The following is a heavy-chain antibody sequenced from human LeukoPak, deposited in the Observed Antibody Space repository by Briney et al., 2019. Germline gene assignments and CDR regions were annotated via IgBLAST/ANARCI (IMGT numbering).Heavy chain of an antibody. V-gene: IGHV4-30-2*06. J-gene: IGHJ4*02. D-gene: IGHD3-22*01. CDR1: GGSISSAAYS. CDR3: ARGAQYYFDTSGYFDY. Sequence: PSETLSLTCTVSGGSISSAAYSWSWIRQSAGKGLEWIGYVSHTGGTHDNPSLGSRVSMSLDRSRSQVSLSLSSVTAADTAVYYCARGAQYYFDTSGYFDYWGQGILVTVSS. CDR2: VSHTGGT.